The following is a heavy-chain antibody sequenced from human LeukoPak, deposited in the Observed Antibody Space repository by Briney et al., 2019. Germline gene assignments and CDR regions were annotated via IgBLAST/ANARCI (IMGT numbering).Heavy chain of an antibody. CDR1: GFTFSRHS. D-gene: IGHD2-2*01. J-gene: IGHJ4*02. CDR3: ANGAAGQYCTRTTCYR. V-gene: IGHV3-23*01. Sequence: GGSLRLSCAASGFTFSRHSMTWVRQAPGKGLEWVSAISASGDDTYYADSVRGRFTLSRDNAKNTVYLQMNSLRAEDTVVYYCANGAAGQYCTRTTCYRWGQGTLVTVSS. CDR2: ISASGDDT.